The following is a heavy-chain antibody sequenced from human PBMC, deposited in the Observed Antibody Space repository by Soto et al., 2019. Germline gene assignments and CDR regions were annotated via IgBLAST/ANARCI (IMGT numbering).Heavy chain of an antibody. D-gene: IGHD3-10*01. CDR3: TINPILWFGESEPTAWWY. Sequence: PGGSLSLSCAASGFTFSNAWMNWVRQAPGKGLEWVGRIKSKTDGGTTDYAAPVKGRFTISRDDSKNTLYLQMNSLKTEDTAVYYCTINPILWFGESEPTAWWYWGQGTLVTVSS. J-gene: IGHJ4*02. CDR2: IKSKTDGGTT. CDR1: GFTFSNAW. V-gene: IGHV3-15*07.